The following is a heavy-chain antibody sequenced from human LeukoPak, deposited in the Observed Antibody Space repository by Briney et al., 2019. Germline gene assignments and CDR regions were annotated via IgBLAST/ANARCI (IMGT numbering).Heavy chain of an antibody. CDR1: GSTVSTYY. CDR3: ARGLGYCTSTTCLLPFDY. V-gene: IGHV3-53*01. D-gene: IGHD2-2*01. Sequence: PGGSLRLSCAASGSTVSTYYMTWVRQAPGKGLECVSVIYSGGSTYYADSVKGRFTVSRDKNTLYLQMNSLRAEDTAMYYCARGLGYCTSTTCLLPFDYWGQGTLVTVSS. CDR2: IYSGGST. J-gene: IGHJ4*02.